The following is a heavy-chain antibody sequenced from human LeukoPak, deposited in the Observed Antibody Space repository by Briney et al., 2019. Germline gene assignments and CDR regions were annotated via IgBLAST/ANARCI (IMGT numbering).Heavy chain of an antibody. Sequence: ASVKVSCKASGFTFTYYYLHWVRQAPGQGLEWMGRIILNNGATNYAQKFQGRVTLTRDTSISTAYMELSRQTSDDTAVYYCATDGGNHNFDYWGQGTLVTVSS. CDR2: IILNNGAT. CDR3: ATDGGNHNFDY. CDR1: GFTFTYYY. J-gene: IGHJ4*02. V-gene: IGHV1-2*06. D-gene: IGHD1-14*01.